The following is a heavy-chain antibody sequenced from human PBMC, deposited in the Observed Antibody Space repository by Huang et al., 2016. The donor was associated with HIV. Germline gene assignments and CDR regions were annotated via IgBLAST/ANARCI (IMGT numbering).Heavy chain of an antibody. CDR2: IRGEESEK. CDR3: ATNLQIVVVPPDMGYDAFDM. D-gene: IGHD2-2*01. CDR1: GFNFKNYW. Sequence: DEHLVESGGGLVQPGGSVTIPCEVSGFNFKNYWMNWVRQAPGKGLEGVSKIRGEESEKNYVDAVKGRFTIFRDNAKNLLYLQMKSLRAEDTAVYYCATNLQIVVVPPDMGYDAFDMWGQGTMVTVSS. V-gene: IGHV3-7*01. J-gene: IGHJ3*02.